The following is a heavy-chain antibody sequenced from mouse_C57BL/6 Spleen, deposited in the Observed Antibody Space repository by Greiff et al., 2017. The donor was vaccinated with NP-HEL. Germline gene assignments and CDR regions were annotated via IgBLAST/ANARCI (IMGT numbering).Heavy chain of an antibody. D-gene: IGHD2-2*01. CDR2: ISYDGSN. J-gene: IGHJ4*01. Sequence: EVKLQESGPGLVKPSQSLSLTCSVTGYSITSGYYWNWIRQFPGNKLEWMGYISYDGSNNYNPSFKNRISITRDTSKNQFFLKLNSVTTEDTATYYCASSTMVTTRTMDYWGQGTSVTVSS. CDR1: GYSITSGYY. CDR3: ASSTMVTTRTMDY. V-gene: IGHV3-6*01.